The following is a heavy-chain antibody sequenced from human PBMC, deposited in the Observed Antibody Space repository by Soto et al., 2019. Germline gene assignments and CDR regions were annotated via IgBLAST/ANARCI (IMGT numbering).Heavy chain of an antibody. Sequence: ASVKVSCKASGYTFTGYYMHWVRQAPGQGLEWMGWINPNSGGTNYAQKFQGWVTMTRDTSISTAYMELSSLRSEDTAVYYCARGRRYCSGGSCHRLRGAFDIWGQGTMVTVSS. CDR1: GYTFTGYY. CDR3: ARGRRYCSGGSCHRLRGAFDI. CDR2: INPNSGGT. V-gene: IGHV1-2*04. D-gene: IGHD2-15*01. J-gene: IGHJ3*02.